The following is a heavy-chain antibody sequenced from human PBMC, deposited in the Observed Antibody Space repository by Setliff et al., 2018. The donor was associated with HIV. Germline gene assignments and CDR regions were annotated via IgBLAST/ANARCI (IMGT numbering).Heavy chain of an antibody. CDR2: IIPVFGMT. J-gene: IGHJ4*02. D-gene: IGHD2-15*01. Sequence: GASVKVSCKASGGTFSSSALSWVRQARGQGPEWLGGIIPVFGMTDYAQNFQGRLTITADTSTSTAYMELLSLRSEDTAIYYCATQTVAVGAPGYFDSRGQGTLVTVLL. CDR3: ATQTVAVGAPGYFDS. V-gene: IGHV1-69*10. CDR1: GGTFSSSA.